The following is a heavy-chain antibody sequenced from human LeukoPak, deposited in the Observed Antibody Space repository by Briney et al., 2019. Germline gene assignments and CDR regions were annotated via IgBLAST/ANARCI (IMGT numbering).Heavy chain of an antibody. J-gene: IGHJ5*02. CDR3: ARDRYINWFDP. V-gene: IGHV4-30-2*01. D-gene: IGHD3-16*02. Sequence: SQTLSLTCAVSGGSISSGGYSWSWIRQPPGKGLEWIGYIYHSGSTNYNPSLKSRVTISVDKSKNQFSLKLSSVTAADTAVYYCARDRYINWFDPWGQGTLVTVSS. CDR2: IYHSGST. CDR1: GGSISSGGYS.